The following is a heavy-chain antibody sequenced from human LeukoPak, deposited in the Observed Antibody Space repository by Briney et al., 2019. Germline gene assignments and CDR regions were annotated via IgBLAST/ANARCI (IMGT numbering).Heavy chain of an antibody. D-gene: IGHD1-1*01. CDR3: ARHGPGGGNYFDY. V-gene: IGHV5-51*01. CDR1: RYSFTTYW. J-gene: IGHJ4*02. Sequence: GQSLQISCPGSRYSFTTYWIGWVRQVSVKGLVWMGIIYPGDSYTRYSPSFQGQVTISADKYISTAYLQWSSLKASDTAMYYCARHGPGGGNYFDYWGQGNLVTVSS. CDR2: IYPGDSYT.